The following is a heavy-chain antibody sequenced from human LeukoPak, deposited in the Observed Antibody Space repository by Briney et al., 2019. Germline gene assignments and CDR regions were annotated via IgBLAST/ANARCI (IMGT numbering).Heavy chain of an antibody. CDR1: GGSVSGYY. Sequence: SETLSLTCGVYGGSVSGYYWSWIRQPPGEGLEWIGEINHSGSSNYNPSLKSRVTISVDTSKNQFSLKWRSVTAADTAVYYCARGGRSEYFGSGSHDYWGQGTLVTVSS. CDR2: INHSGSS. V-gene: IGHV4-34*01. J-gene: IGHJ4*02. CDR3: ARGGRSEYFGSGSHDY. D-gene: IGHD3-10*01.